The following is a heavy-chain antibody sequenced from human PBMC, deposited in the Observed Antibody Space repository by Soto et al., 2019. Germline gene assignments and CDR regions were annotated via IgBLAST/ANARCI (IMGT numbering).Heavy chain of an antibody. D-gene: IGHD2-21*02. CDR2: INHSGST. CDR1: GGSFSGYY. V-gene: IGHV4-34*01. J-gene: IGHJ6*03. Sequence: SETLSLTCAVYGGSFSGYYWSWIRQPPGKGLEWIGEINHSGSTNYNPSLKSRVTISVDTSKNQFSLKLSSVTAADTAVYYCARGLLVVTTSWYYSMDVWGKGTRVT. CDR3: ARGLLVVTTSWYYSMDV.